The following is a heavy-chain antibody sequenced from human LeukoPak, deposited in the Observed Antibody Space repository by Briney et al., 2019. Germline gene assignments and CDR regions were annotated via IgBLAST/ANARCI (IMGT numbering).Heavy chain of an antibody. J-gene: IGHJ4*02. CDR3: ARRNGQDIVPTFRRRYYFDY. CDR1: GFTFSDYY. V-gene: IGHV3-11*04. D-gene: IGHD5-12*01. CDR2: ISSSGSTI. Sequence: GGSLRLSCAASGFTFSDYYMSWIRQAPGKGLEWVSYISSSGSTILYADSVKGRFTISRDNAKNSLYLQMNSLRAEDTAVYYCARRNGQDIVPTFRRRYYFDYWGQGTLVTVSS.